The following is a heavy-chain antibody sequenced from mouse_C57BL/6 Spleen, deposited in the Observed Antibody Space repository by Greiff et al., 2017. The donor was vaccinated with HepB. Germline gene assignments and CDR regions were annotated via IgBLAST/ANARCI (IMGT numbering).Heavy chain of an antibody. CDR2: IHPNSGST. CDR1: GYTFTSYW. J-gene: IGHJ4*01. V-gene: IGHV1-64*01. CDR3: ARRIYGIPPFYAMDY. D-gene: IGHD2-1*01. Sequence: VQLQQPGAELVKPGASVKLSCKASGYTFTSYWMHWVKQRPGQGLEWIGMIHPNSGSTNYNEKFKSKATLTVDKSSSTAYMQLSSLTSEDSAVYYCARRIYGIPPFYAMDYWGQGTSVTVSS.